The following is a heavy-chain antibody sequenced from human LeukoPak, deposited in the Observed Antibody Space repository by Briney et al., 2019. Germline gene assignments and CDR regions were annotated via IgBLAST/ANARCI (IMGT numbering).Heavy chain of an antibody. CDR2: ITSSGGST. Sequence: GGSLRLSCAASGFTFSSYGMSWVRQAPGKGLEWVSTITSSGGSTYYADSVKGRFTISRDNSKNTLYLQMNSLRAEDTAVCYCAKDEYSSSYYFDYWGQGTLVTVSS. D-gene: IGHD6-6*01. CDR1: GFTFSSYG. CDR3: AKDEYSSSYYFDY. J-gene: IGHJ4*02. V-gene: IGHV3-23*01.